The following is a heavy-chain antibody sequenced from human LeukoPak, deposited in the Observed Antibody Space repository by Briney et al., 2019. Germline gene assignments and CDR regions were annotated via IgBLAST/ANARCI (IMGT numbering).Heavy chain of an antibody. CDR2: IYYSGST. J-gene: IGHJ4*02. Sequence: SETLSLTGTVSGGSISSYYWSWIRQPPGKGLEWIGYIYYSGSTNYNPSLKSRVTISVDTSKNQFSLKLSSVTAADTAVYYCARFQKRMVIDYWGQGTLVTVSS. CDR3: ARFQKRMVIDY. CDR1: GGSISSYY. V-gene: IGHV4-59*01. D-gene: IGHD3-10*01.